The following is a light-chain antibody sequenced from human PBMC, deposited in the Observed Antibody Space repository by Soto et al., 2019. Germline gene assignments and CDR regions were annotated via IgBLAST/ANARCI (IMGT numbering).Light chain of an antibody. Sequence: EIVLTQSPGTLSLSPGERATLSCRASQSLSNTNLAWYQQKPGQAPRLLIYGASSRATGIPDRFSGSGSGTDFTLTISRLEPEDFAVYYCQQYGSSPLTFGPGTTVDIK. CDR3: QQYGSSPLT. J-gene: IGKJ3*01. CDR2: GAS. V-gene: IGKV3-20*01. CDR1: QSLSNTN.